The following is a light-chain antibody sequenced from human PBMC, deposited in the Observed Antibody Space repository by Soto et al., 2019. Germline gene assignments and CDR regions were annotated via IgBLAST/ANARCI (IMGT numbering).Light chain of an antibody. CDR2: GAS. J-gene: IGKJ1*01. CDR3: QQYNNWPRWT. V-gene: IGKV3-15*01. Sequence: EIVMTQSPATLSVSPGERATLSCRASQSVSSNLAWYQQKPGQAPRLLIYGASTRATGIPARFSGSGSGTDFTLIISSLQSEDFAVYYCQQYNNWPRWTFGQGTKVEIK. CDR1: QSVSSN.